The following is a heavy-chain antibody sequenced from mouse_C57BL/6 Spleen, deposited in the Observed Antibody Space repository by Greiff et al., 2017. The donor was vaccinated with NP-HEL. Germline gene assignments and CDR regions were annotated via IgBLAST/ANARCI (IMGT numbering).Heavy chain of an antibody. J-gene: IGHJ4*01. CDR2: IYPRSGNT. Sequence: QVQLQQSGAELARPGASVKLSCKASGYTFTSYGISWVKQRTGQGLEWIGEIYPRSGNTYYNEKFKGKATLTADKSSSTAYMELRSLTSEDSAVYFCARYRYGSRDYAMDYWGQGTSVTVSS. D-gene: IGHD1-1*01. V-gene: IGHV1-81*01. CDR3: ARYRYGSRDYAMDY. CDR1: GYTFTSYG.